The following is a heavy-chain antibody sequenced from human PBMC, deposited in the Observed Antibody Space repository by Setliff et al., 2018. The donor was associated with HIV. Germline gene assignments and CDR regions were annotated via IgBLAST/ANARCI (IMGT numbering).Heavy chain of an antibody. V-gene: IGHV1-69*13. Sequence: SVKVSCKASGGTFSSYSINWVRQAPGQGLEWMGGIIPIYGTPIYAQKFQGRVTITADESTSTAYMELSSLRSEDTAVYYCARGDYGSGSYYPYYFYYGMNVWGQGTTVTVSS. CDR1: GGTFSSYS. CDR2: IIPIYGTP. J-gene: IGHJ6*02. CDR3: ARGDYGSGSYYPYYFYYGMNV. D-gene: IGHD3-10*01.